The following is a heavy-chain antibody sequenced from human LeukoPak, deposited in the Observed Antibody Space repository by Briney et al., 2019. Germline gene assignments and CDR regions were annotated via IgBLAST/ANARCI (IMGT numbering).Heavy chain of an antibody. V-gene: IGHV4-31*03. D-gene: IGHD3-10*01. CDR1: GGSISSGGYY. Sequence: AQTLSLTCTVSGGSISSGGYYWSWIRQHPGKGLEWIGYIYYSGSTYYNPSLKSRVTISVDTSKDQFSLKLSSVTAADTAVYYCASMGGSVRGGYYYGMDVWGKGTTVTVSS. J-gene: IGHJ6*04. CDR3: ASMGGSVRGGYYYGMDV. CDR2: IYYSGST.